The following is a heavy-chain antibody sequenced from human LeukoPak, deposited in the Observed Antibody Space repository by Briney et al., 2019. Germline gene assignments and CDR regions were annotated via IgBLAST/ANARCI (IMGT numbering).Heavy chain of an antibody. V-gene: IGHV3-7*01. CDR3: ARRSSGWYWGYFQH. CDR1: GFTFSSYW. D-gene: IGHD6-19*01. CDR2: IKQDGCEK. Sequence: GGSLRLSCAASGFTFSSYWMSWVRQAPGKGLEWVANIKQDGCEKYYVDSVKGRFTISRDNAKNSLYLQMNSLRAEDTAVYYCARRSSGWYWGYFQHWGQGTLVTVSS. J-gene: IGHJ1*01.